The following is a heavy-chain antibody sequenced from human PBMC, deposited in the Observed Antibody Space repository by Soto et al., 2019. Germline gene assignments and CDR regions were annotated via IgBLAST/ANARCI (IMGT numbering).Heavy chain of an antibody. V-gene: IGHV3-23*01. CDR2: ISGSGTNT. J-gene: IGHJ3*02. CDR3: AKALAVAGPYDAFDI. Sequence: PGGSLRLSCACSGFTFSTYGMNWVRQTPGKGLEWVSSISGSGTNTYYADCVKGRFTVSRDNSKNTLDLQMNSLTAEDTAIYYCAKALAVAGPYDAFDIWGQGTLVTV. D-gene: IGHD6-19*01. CDR1: GFTFSTYG.